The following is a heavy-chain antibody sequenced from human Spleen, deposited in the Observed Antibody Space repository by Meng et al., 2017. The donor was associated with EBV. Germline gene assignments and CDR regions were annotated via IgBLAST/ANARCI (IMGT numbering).Heavy chain of an antibody. J-gene: IGHJ4*02. CDR3: AGWAVAEGHDY. Sequence: LVLYGCEVRKHGDSIMFSFKASVDPFTSYDNKWVLQASGQGLEWMGWMNPNSGNTGYAQKFQGRVTMTRDTSISQAYMELSRLRSDDTAVYYCAGWAVAEGHDYWGQGTLVTVSS. CDR1: VDPFTSYD. CDR2: MNPNSGNT. V-gene: IGHV1-8*01. D-gene: IGHD6-19*01.